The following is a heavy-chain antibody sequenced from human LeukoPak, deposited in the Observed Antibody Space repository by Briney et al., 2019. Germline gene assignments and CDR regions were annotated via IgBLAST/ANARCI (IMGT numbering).Heavy chain of an antibody. CDR2: IYYSGST. CDR3: ARGRRVGTGTTHQLDY. J-gene: IGHJ4*02. Sequence: SETLSLTCTVSGGSISSGGYYWSWIRQHPGKGLEWIGYIYYSGSTYYNPSLKSRVTISVDTSKNQFSLKLSSVTAADTAVYYCARGRRVGTGTTHQLDYWGQGTLVTVSS. CDR1: GGSISSGGYY. V-gene: IGHV4-31*03. D-gene: IGHD1-14*01.